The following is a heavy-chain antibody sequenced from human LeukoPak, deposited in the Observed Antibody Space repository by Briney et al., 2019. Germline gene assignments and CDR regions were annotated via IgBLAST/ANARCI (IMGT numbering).Heavy chain of an antibody. CDR1: GFTFSSTS. Sequence: PGGSLRLSCAASGFTFSSTSMNWVRQAPGKGLEWVSSISSGSSYIFYADSVKGRFTISRDNAKNSLYLQMNSLRAEDTAVYYCAGTGYQFNDYWGQGTLVTVSS. CDR3: AGTGYQFNDY. CDR2: ISSGSSYI. D-gene: IGHD1-14*01. V-gene: IGHV3-21*01. J-gene: IGHJ4*02.